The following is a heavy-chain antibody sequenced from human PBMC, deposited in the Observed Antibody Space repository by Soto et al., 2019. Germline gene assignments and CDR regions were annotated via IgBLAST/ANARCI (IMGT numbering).Heavy chain of an antibody. CDR3: AGDIVVVVAATRSRGGMDV. D-gene: IGHD2-15*01. Sequence: QVQLQQWGAGLLKPSETLSLTCAVYGGSFSGYYWSWIRQPPGKGLEWIGEINHSGSTNYNPSLKSRVTISVDTSKNQFPLKLSSVTAADTAVYYCAGDIVVVVAATRSRGGMDVWGQGTTVTVSS. V-gene: IGHV4-34*01. J-gene: IGHJ6*02. CDR2: INHSGST. CDR1: GGSFSGYY.